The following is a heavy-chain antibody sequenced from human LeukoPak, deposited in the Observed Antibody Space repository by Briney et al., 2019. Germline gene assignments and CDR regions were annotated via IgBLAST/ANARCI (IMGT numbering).Heavy chain of an antibody. CDR1: GGSFSGYY. CDR3: ARDPHRHYYDFWSGPFDY. CDR2: IHYSGST. V-gene: IGHV4-59*01. D-gene: IGHD3-3*01. J-gene: IGHJ4*02. Sequence: PSETLSLTCAVYGGSFSGYYWSWIRQPPGKGLEWIGYIHYSGSTNYNPSLKSRVTISVDTSKNQLSLKLSSVTAADTAVYYCARDPHRHYYDFWSGPFDYWGQGTLVTVSS.